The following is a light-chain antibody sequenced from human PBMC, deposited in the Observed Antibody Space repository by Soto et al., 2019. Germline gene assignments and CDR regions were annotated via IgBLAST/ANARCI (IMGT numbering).Light chain of an antibody. Sequence: DIQMTQSPSSLSASVGDRVTITCRARQGISNYLAWYQQKPGKVPKLLIYAASTLQSVVPSRFSGSGSGTDFTLTISSLQPEDVATYYCQKYNSAPQITFGAGTKVDIK. CDR3: QKYNSAPQIT. CDR2: AAS. V-gene: IGKV1-27*01. CDR1: QGISNY. J-gene: IGKJ3*01.